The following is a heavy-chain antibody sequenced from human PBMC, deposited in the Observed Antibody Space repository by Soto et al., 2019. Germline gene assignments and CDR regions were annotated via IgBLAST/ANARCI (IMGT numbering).Heavy chain of an antibody. Sequence: LRLSCAASGFTFSSYGMHWVRQAPGKGLEWVAVIWYDGSNKYYADSVKGRFTISRDNSKNTLYLQMNSLRAEDTAVYYCARDGVPAAIPDLSAFDIWGQGTMVTVSS. V-gene: IGHV3-33*01. CDR1: GFTFSSYG. CDR2: IWYDGSNK. CDR3: ARDGVPAAIPDLSAFDI. J-gene: IGHJ3*02. D-gene: IGHD2-2*02.